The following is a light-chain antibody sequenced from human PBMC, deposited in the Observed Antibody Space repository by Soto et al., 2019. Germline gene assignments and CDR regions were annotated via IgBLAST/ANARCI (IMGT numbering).Light chain of an antibody. CDR1: ESIRDF. CDR3: QQSYSAPYT. CDR2: AAS. J-gene: IGKJ2*01. V-gene: IGKV1-39*01. Sequence: DIQVTQSPSSLSASVGDRVTITCRASESIRDFLSWYQQKPRKPPQLLIFAASTLQHGVPSRFSGSASGTDFTLTISSLQPEDFAAYYCQQSYSAPYTLGQGTNLEIK.